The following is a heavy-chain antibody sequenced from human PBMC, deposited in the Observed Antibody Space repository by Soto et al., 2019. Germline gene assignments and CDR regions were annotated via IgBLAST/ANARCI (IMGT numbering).Heavy chain of an antibody. CDR2: ISAYNGNT. D-gene: IGHD3-3*01. CDR3: ARDRSDLSPPPLAY. V-gene: IGHV1-18*01. J-gene: IGHJ4*01. Sequence: CEACRERFKSCGICWAQQYTGQGLEWMGWISAYNGNTNYAQKLQGRVTMTTDTSTSTAYMELRSLRSDDTAVYYCARDRSDLSPPPLAYRGHGTLVTVSS. CDR1: RERFKSCG.